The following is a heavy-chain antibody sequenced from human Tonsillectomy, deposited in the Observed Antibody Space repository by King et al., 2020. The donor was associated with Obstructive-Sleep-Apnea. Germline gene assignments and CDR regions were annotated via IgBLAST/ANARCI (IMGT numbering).Heavy chain of an antibody. CDR3: ARSLHPSGSFYPNFDY. CDR1: GGSLSGFH. CDR2: ISNTGST. V-gene: IGHV4-59*08. J-gene: IGHJ4*02. D-gene: IGHD3-10*01. Sequence: HVQLQESGPGLVKPSETLSLTCTVSGGSLSGFHWTWIRQPPGKGLERLGFISNTGSTSYIPSLKSRVTISVDTSKNQFSLRLGSVTAADTAVYFCARSLHPSGSFYPNFDYWGQGTLVTVSS.